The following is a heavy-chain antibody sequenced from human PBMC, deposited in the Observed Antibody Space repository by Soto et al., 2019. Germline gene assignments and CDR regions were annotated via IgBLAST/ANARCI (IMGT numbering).Heavy chain of an antibody. CDR1: GGSISSRNW. CDR3: ARGSTIIDSLDC. J-gene: IGHJ4*02. V-gene: IGHV4-4*02. D-gene: IGHD3-22*01. Sequence: QVQLQESDPGLVKPSGTLSLTCVVSGGSISSRNWWRWVRQSPGKGLEWIGEVWHRGSTNYNPSLEKRVTMSTDESSNHFSLSLTSVTAADTAIYYCARGSTIIDSLDCWGQGLLVTVS. CDR2: VWHRGST.